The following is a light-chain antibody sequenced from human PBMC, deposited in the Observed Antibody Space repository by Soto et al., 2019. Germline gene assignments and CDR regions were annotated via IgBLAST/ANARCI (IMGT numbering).Light chain of an antibody. CDR1: QRVTSSY. Sequence: EMVLTQSPDTLSLSPGERAALSCRASQRVTSSYLAWYQQKPGQAPRLLIYGASSRATGIPDRFSGSGSGTDFTLTISRLEPEDFAVYYCQQYGSSPFTFGPGTKVDIK. V-gene: IGKV3-20*01. J-gene: IGKJ3*01. CDR3: QQYGSSPFT. CDR2: GAS.